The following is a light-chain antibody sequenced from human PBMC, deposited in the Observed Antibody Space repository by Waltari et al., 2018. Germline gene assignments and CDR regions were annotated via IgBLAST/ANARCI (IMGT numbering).Light chain of an antibody. CDR2: WAS. J-gene: IGKJ5*01. V-gene: IGKV4-1*01. CDR1: QSFMYSSNNKDY. CDR3: QQYITSPVT. Sequence: DIVMTQSPDSLAVSLGEKATINCKSNQSFMYSSNNKDYLAWYQQKPGQLPKLLIYWASTRESGVPDRFSGSGSATNFTLTISSLQAEDVAVYWCQQYITSPVTFGQGTRLEIK.